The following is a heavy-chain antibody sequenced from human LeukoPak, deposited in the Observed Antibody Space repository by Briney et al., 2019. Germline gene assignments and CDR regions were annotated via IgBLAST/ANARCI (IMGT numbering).Heavy chain of an antibody. J-gene: IGHJ4*02. CDR1: GGTFSSYA. V-gene: IGHV1-69*05. Sequence: ASVKVSCKASGGTFSSYAISWVRQAPGQGLEWMGGIIPIFGTANYAQKFQGRVTITTDESTSTAYMELSRLRSDDTAVYFCARGVYCGSTSCYRPIPGGYWGQGSLVTVSS. CDR2: IIPIFGTA. D-gene: IGHD2-2*01. CDR3: ARGVYCGSTSCYRPIPGGY.